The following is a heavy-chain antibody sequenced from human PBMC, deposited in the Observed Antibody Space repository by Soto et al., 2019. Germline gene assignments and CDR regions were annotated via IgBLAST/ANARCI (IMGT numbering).Heavy chain of an antibody. D-gene: IGHD3-9*01. CDR1: GDSISSNY. Sequence: SETRSLTCTVSGDSISSNYWSWIRQPPGKGLEWIGYISNSGYTNYNPSLKSRVTISVDTSKNQFSLKLSSVTAADTAVYYCAKAGVYSSLRYGRLDPWGQGTLVTVSS. CDR3: AKAGVYSSLRYGRLDP. V-gene: IGHV4-59*01. J-gene: IGHJ5*02. CDR2: ISNSGYT.